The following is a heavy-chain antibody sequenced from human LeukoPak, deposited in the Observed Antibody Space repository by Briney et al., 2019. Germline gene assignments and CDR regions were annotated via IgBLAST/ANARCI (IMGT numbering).Heavy chain of an antibody. D-gene: IGHD5-18*01. CDR2: IIPIFGTA. V-gene: IGHV1-69*13. Sequence: ASVKVSCKASGGTFSSYAISWVRQAPGQGLEWMGGIIPIFGTANYAQKFRGRVTITADESTSTAYMELSSLRSEDTAVYYCARGGYSYGRTKLDYWGQGTLVTVSS. CDR3: ARGGYSYGRTKLDY. CDR1: GGTFSSYA. J-gene: IGHJ4*02.